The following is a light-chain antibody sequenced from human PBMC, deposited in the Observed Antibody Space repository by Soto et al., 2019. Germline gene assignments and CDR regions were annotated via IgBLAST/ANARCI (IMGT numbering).Light chain of an antibody. V-gene: IGLV2-23*01. J-gene: IGLJ1*01. CDR1: SSDVGSYNL. Sequence: QSVLTQPASVSGSPGQSITISCTATSSDVGSYNLVSWFQQHPGKAPKLIIYEGTKRPSGVSNRFSGSSSGNTASLTISGLQVEDEADYPCFLFAVGNPFGFEAGTKVTVL. CDR2: EGT. CDR3: FLFAVGNPFG.